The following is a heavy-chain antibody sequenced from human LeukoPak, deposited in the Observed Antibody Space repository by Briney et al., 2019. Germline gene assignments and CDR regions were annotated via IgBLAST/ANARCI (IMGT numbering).Heavy chain of an antibody. V-gene: IGHV1-2*02. J-gene: IGHJ6*03. D-gene: IGHD2-15*01. CDR3: ARGGLPIYYYYMDV. CDR1: GYTFTGYF. Sequence: GASVKVSCKASGYTFTGYFIQWVRQAPGQGLEWRGWINPNSGGTNYAQKFQGRVTMTRDTSIGTAYMELSRLRSDDTAVYYCARGGLPIYYYYMDVWGKGTTVTISS. CDR2: INPNSGGT.